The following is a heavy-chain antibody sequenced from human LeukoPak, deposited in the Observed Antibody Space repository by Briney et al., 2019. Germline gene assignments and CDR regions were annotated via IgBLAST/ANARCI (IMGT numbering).Heavy chain of an antibody. J-gene: IGHJ4*02. CDR1: GYSFTSYW. Sequence: GESLKISCKGSGYSFTSYWIGWVRQMPGKGLEWMGIIYPGDSDTRYSPSFQGHVTISVDKSINTAYLQWSSLKASDSAVYYCARQKGSGSEMVWGQGTLVTVSS. V-gene: IGHV5-51*01. D-gene: IGHD3-10*01. CDR3: ARQKGSGSEMV. CDR2: IYPGDSDT.